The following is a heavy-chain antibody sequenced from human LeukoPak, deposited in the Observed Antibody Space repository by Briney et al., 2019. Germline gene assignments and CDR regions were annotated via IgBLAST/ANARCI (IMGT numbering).Heavy chain of an antibody. Sequence: GGSLRLSCAASGFTFSSYWMHWVRQAPGKGLVWVSRIKSDGKTNYADSVKGRFTISRDNAKNTVSLQMNSLRAEDTGVYYCARAPSEIGGYYPEYFRHWGQGTLVTVPS. CDR2: IKSDGKT. J-gene: IGHJ1*01. CDR1: GFTFSSYW. D-gene: IGHD3-22*01. CDR3: ARAPSEIGGYYPEYFRH. V-gene: IGHV3-74*01.